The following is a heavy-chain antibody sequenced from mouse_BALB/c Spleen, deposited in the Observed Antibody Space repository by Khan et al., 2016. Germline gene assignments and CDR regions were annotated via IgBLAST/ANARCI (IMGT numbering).Heavy chain of an antibody. Sequence: EVELVESGGGLVQPGGSRKLSCAASGFTFSRFGMHWVRQTPEKGLEWVAYFSSGSSTIYYVDTLKGRVTISSDNPKNALFLQMTSQRCEDTAMYYCARGDYWGQGTTLTVSS. CDR2: FSSGSSTI. CDR3: ARGDY. J-gene: IGHJ2*01. V-gene: IGHV5-17*02. CDR1: GFTFSRFG.